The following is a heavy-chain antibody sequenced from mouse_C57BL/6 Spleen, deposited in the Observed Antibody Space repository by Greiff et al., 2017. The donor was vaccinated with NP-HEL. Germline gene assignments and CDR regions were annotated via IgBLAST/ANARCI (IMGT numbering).Heavy chain of an antibody. CDR2: VNPNNGGT. J-gene: IGHJ3*01. V-gene: IGHV1-26*01. CDR1: GYTFTDYY. CDR3: ARGDYYGSTWFAY. Sequence: EVQLQQSGPELVKPRASVKISCKASGYTFTDYYMNWVKQSHGKSLEWIGDVNPNNGGTSYNQKFKGKATLTVDKSSSTAYMELRSLTSEDSAVYYCARGDYYGSTWFAYWGQGTLVTVSA. D-gene: IGHD1-1*01.